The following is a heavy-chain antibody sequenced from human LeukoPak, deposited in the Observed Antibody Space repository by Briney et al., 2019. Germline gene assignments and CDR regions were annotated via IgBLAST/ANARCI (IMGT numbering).Heavy chain of an antibody. J-gene: IGHJ4*02. CDR1: GFTFTRDV. V-gene: IGHV3-33*01. CDR3: ARERGSPGYFDY. CDR2: IWYDGSSK. Sequence: GGSLRLSCAASGFTFTRDVMHWVRQAPGKGLEWVALIWYDGSSKYYADSVKGRSTISRDNSKDTLYLQMHSLRAEDTAVYYCARERGSPGYFDYWGQGTLVTVSS.